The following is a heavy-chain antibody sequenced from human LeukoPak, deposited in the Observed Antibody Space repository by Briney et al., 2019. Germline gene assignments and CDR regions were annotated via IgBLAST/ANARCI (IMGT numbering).Heavy chain of an antibody. CDR2: IHYSGST. CDR3: ARRSAALDAFDI. D-gene: IGHD6-13*01. CDR1: GGSISTTGYY. Sequence: SETLSLTCTVSGGSISTTGYYWGCIRQPPGKGLEWIGNIHYSGSTSYNPSLKSRVTISVDTSKKQLSLKLNSVTAADRAVYYCARRSAALDAFDIWGQGTVVTVSS. V-gene: IGHV4-39*01. J-gene: IGHJ3*02.